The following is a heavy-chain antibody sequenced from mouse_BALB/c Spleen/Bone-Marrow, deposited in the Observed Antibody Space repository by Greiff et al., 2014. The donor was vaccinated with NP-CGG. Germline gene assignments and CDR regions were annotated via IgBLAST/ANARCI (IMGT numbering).Heavy chain of an antibody. CDR1: GFNIKDTY. V-gene: IGHV14-3*02. J-gene: IGHJ3*01. Sequence: VQLQQSGAEFVMPGASVKLSCTASGFNIKDTYMHWVKRRPEQGLEWIGRIDPANDNTKYDPKFQGKATITADTSSNTAYLQLSSLTSEDTAVYYCARADGYYAWFAYWGQGTLVTVSA. D-gene: IGHD2-3*01. CDR3: ARADGYYAWFAY. CDR2: IDPANDNT.